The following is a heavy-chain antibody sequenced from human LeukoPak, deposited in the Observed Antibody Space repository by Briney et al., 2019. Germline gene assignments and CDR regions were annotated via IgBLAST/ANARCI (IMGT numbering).Heavy chain of an antibody. J-gene: IGHJ4*02. V-gene: IGHV4-39*07. CDR3: ARDSSSSIRDTDY. CDR2: IYYSGST. CDR1: GGSISSSSYY. D-gene: IGHD6-13*01. Sequence: SETLSLTFTVSGGSISSSSYYWGWIRQPPGKGLEWIGSIYYSGSTYYNPSLKSRVTISVDTSKNQFSLKLSSVTAADTAVYYCARDSSSSIRDTDYWGQGTLVTVSS.